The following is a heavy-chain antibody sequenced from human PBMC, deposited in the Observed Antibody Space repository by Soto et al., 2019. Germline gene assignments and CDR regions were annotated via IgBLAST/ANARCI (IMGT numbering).Heavy chain of an antibody. D-gene: IGHD3-9*01. Sequence: SETLSLTCTVSGGSISSSSYYWGWTRQPPGKGLEWIGSIYYSGSTYYNPSLKSRVTISVDTSKNQFSLKLSSVTAADTAVYYCARHPTYYDILTGYYSHYYYYFLDFSGKGSSVIVSS. CDR2: IYYSGST. J-gene: IGHJ6*03. V-gene: IGHV4-39*01. CDR3: ARHPTYYDILTGYYSHYYYYFLDF. CDR1: GGSISSSSYY.